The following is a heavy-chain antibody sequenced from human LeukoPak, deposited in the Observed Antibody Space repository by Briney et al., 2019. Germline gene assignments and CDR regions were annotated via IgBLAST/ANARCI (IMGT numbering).Heavy chain of an antibody. CDR1: GFTFSTFW. CDR2: IKQDGNTK. Sequence: GGSLRLSCAASGFTFSTFWMTWVRQAPGKGLERVANIKQDGNTKYYVDSVKGRFTISRDDPNNLLYLQINSLRAEDTAVYYCAIGTAVVPDYWGQGTLVTVSS. CDR3: AIGTAVVPDY. J-gene: IGHJ4*02. V-gene: IGHV3-7*01. D-gene: IGHD5-18*01.